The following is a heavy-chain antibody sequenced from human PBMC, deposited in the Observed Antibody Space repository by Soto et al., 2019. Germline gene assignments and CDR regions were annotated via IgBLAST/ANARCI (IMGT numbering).Heavy chain of an antibody. CDR2: ISAGGGST. CDR1: GFTFSSYS. J-gene: IGHJ4*02. Sequence: PGGSLRLSCAASGFTFSSYSMNWVRQAPGKGLEWVSAISAGGGSTNYADSVKGRFTISRDNSKNTLYLQMTSLTPEDTAVYYCARDYSSYGPFDYWGQGTLVTVSS. V-gene: IGHV3-23*01. D-gene: IGHD5-18*01. CDR3: ARDYSSYGPFDY.